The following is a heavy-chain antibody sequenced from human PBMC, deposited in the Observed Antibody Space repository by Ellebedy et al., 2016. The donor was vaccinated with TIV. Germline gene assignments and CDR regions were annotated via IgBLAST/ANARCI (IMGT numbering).Heavy chain of an antibody. D-gene: IGHD3-10*01. Sequence: AASVKVSCKASGYTFTGYYMHWVRQAPGQGLEWMGRIIPILGIANYAQKLQGRVTMTTDTSTSTAYMEVRSLRSDDTAVYYCAREGYYGSGSSNYYYYGMDVWGQGTTVTVSS. CDR1: GYTFTGYY. V-gene: IGHV1-18*04. CDR2: IIPILGIA. J-gene: IGHJ6*02. CDR3: AREGYYGSGSSNYYYYGMDV.